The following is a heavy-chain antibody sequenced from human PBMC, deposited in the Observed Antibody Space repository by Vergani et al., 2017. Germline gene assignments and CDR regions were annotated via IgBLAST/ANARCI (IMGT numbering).Heavy chain of an antibody. J-gene: IGHJ5*02. CDR1: GYTFTSYA. Sequence: QVQLVQSGAEVKKPGASVKVSCKASGYTFTSYAISWVRQAPGQGLEWMGRIIPILGIANYAQKFQGRVTITADKSTSTAYMELSSLRAEDTAVYYCARGDIVVAYNWFDPWGQGTLVTVSS. CDR2: IIPILGIA. V-gene: IGHV1-69*04. D-gene: IGHD2-15*01. CDR3: ARGDIVVAYNWFDP.